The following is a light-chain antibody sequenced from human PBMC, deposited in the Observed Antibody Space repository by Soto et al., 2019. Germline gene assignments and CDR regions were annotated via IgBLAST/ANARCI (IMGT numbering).Light chain of an antibody. J-gene: IGLJ3*02. CDR2: DVT. V-gene: IGLV2-14*01. CDR3: SSYTSSSTPLV. Sequence: QSVLTQPASVSGSPGQSITISCTGTSSDVGGYNYVSWYQQHPGTAPKLMIYDVTNRPSGVSNRFSGSKSGNTASLTISGLQAEDEADYYCSSYTSSSTPLVFGGGTKLTVL. CDR1: SSDVGGYNY.